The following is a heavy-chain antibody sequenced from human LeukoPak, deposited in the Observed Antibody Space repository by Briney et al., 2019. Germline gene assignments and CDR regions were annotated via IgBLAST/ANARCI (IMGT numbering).Heavy chain of an antibody. CDR2: INHGGST. Sequence: PSETLSLTCAVYGGSFSGYYWSWIRQPPGKGLEWIGEINHGGSTNYNPSLKSRVTISVDTSKNQFSLKLSSVTAADTAVYFCARVDAYIYSGVVTLNFFDSWGQGTLVTVSS. J-gene: IGHJ4*02. V-gene: IGHV4-34*01. CDR1: GGSFSGYY. D-gene: IGHD4-23*01. CDR3: ARVDAYIYSGVVTLNFFDS.